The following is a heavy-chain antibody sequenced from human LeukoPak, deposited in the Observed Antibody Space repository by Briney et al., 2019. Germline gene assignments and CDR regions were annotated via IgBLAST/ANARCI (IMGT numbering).Heavy chain of an antibody. Sequence: GGSLRLSCAASGFTFSSYALTWVRQAPGKGLEWVSTIRASGGITYYADSVKGRFTISRDDSKNTLFLQMNSLRAEDTAIYYCAKDLEGRSDYYPKYFQHWGQGTLVTVSS. CDR1: GFTFSSYA. CDR2: IRASGGIT. V-gene: IGHV3-23*01. J-gene: IGHJ1*01. CDR3: AKDLEGRSDYYPKYFQH. D-gene: IGHD4-17*01.